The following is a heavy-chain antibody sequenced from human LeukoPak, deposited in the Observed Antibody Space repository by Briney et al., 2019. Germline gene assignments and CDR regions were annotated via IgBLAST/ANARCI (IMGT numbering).Heavy chain of an antibody. CDR1: GFTFSNYA. Sequence: GSLRLSCAASGFTFSNYAMNWVRQAPGKGLEWVSVISGSGGSSYYADSVKGRFTISRDNSKNTLYLQMNSLRAEDTAVYYCARDLWGYGYIDYWGQGTLVTVSS. D-gene: IGHD5-18*01. CDR3: ARDLWGYGYIDY. CDR2: ISGSGGSS. J-gene: IGHJ4*02. V-gene: IGHV3-23*01.